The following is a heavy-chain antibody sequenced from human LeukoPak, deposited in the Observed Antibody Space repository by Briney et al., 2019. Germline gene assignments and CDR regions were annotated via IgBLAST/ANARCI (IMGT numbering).Heavy chain of an antibody. CDR2: INPNSGGT. CDR3: ARGDILTGYYINY. V-gene: IGHV1-2*02. J-gene: IGHJ4*02. CDR1: GYTFTGYY. D-gene: IGHD3-9*01. Sequence: ASVKVSCKASGYTFTGYYMHWVRQAPGQGLEWMGWINPNSGGTNYAQKFQGRVTMTRDTSISTAYMELSRLRSDDTAVYYCARGDILTGYYINYWGQGTLVTVSS.